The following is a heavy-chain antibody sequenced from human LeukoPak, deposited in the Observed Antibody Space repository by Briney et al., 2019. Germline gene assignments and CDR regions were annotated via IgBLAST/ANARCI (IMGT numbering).Heavy chain of an antibody. V-gene: IGHV3-74*01. J-gene: IGHJ6*03. Sequence: SGGSLRLSCAASGFTFSNYWMHWVRQAPGKGLVWVSRINTDGSSTSYVDSVKGRFTISRDNAKNTLYLQMNSLRAEDTAVYYCARGGWRWAQFFAYYMDVWGKGTTVTVSS. CDR1: GFTFSNYW. CDR2: INTDGSST. D-gene: IGHD5-24*01. CDR3: ARGGWRWAQFFAYYMDV.